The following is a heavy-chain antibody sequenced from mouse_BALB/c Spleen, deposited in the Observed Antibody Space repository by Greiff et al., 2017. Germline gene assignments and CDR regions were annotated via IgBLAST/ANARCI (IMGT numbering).Heavy chain of an antibody. Sequence: EVHLVESGPGLVKPSQSLSLTCTVTGYSITSDYAWNWIRQFPGNKLEWMGYISYSGSTSYNPSLKSRISITRDTSKNQFFLQLNSVTTEDTATYYCARHPRGYAMDYWGQGTSVTVSS. V-gene: IGHV3-2*02. CDR2: ISYSGST. CDR3: ARHPRGYAMDY. CDR1: GYSITSDYA. J-gene: IGHJ4*01.